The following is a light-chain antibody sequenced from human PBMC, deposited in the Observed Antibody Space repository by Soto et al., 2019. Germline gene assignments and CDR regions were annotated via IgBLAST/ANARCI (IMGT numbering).Light chain of an antibody. V-gene: IGLV1-40*01. CDR1: SSNIGAGYH. J-gene: IGLJ3*02. Sequence: QSVLTQPPSVSGAPGQRVTISCTGSSSNIGAGYHVHWYQQLPGTAPKLLIYGNNNRPSGVPDRSSGSKSDTSASLAITGLQAEDEADYFCQSYDSSLSGSVFGGGTKLTVL. CDR2: GNN. CDR3: QSYDSSLSGSV.